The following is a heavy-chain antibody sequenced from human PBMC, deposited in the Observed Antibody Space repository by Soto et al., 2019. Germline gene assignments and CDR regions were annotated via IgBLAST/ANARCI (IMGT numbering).Heavy chain of an antibody. CDR2: IIPIFGIA. J-gene: IGHJ6*02. CDR1: GGTFSSYA. D-gene: IGHD3-10*01. Sequence: QVQLVQSGAEVKKPGSSVKVSCKASGGTFSSYAISWVRQAPGHGLEWMGGIIPIFGIANYAQKFQGRVTITGDESTSTAYMELSSLRSEDTAVYYCARDERFGEFGRYYGMDVWGQGTTVTVSS. V-gene: IGHV1-69*12. CDR3: ARDERFGEFGRYYGMDV.